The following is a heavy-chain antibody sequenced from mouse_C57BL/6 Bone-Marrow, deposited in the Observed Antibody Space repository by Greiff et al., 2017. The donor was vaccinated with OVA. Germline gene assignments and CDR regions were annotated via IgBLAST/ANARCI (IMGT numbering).Heavy chain of an antibody. V-gene: IGHV1-76*01. D-gene: IGHD3-3*01. J-gene: IGHJ4*01. CDR3: ARRAGAMAY. CDR2: IYPGGGNT. CDR1: GYTFTDYY. Sequence: QVQLQQSGAELVRPGASVKLSCKASGYTFTDYYINWVKQRPGQGLEWIARIYPGGGNTYYNEKFKGKATLTAEKSSSTAYMQLSSLTSEDSDVYFCARRAGAMAYWGQGTSVTVSS.